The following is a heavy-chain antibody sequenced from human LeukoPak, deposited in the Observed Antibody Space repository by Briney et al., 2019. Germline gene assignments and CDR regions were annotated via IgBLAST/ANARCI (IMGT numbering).Heavy chain of an antibody. V-gene: IGHV1-18*01. Sequence: ASVKVSCKASGSTFTSYGISWVRQAPGQGLEWMGWISTYNGNTHYAQKLQGRVTMTTDTSTGTAYMELRSLRSDDTAVYYCARSSLAVAGSVFDYWGQGTLVTVSS. CDR1: GSTFTSYG. CDR2: ISTYNGNT. CDR3: ARSSLAVAGSVFDY. J-gene: IGHJ4*02. D-gene: IGHD6-19*01.